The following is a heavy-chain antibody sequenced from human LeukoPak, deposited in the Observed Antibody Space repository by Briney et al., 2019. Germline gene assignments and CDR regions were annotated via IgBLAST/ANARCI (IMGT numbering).Heavy chain of an antibody. CDR2: LNHNSGGT. V-gene: IGHV1-2*02. J-gene: IGHJ4*02. D-gene: IGHD4-17*01. CDR3: ARGDSYGDLDY. Sequence: GASVKVSCKASGYTFTGYYLHWVRLAPGQGLEWMGCLNHNSGGTNYAQDLQGRVTITRDTSISTAYMELSRLTSDDTAVYYCARGDSYGDLDYWGQGTLVTVSS. CDR1: GYTFTGYY.